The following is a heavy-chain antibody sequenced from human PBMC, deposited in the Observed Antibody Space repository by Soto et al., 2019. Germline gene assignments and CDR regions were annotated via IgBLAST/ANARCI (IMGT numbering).Heavy chain of an antibody. V-gene: IGHV1-18*01. D-gene: IGHD2-15*01. Sequence: QVQLVQSGAEVKKPGASVKVSCKASGYTFTSCGIGWVRQAPGQGLEWMGWISAYNGNTIYPQEFQGRVTMTTDTTSRTADMELGTLRSDDTAMYYCARLSGSGGGICYFPDYWCQGTMVPVSS. J-gene: IGHJ4*02. CDR3: ARLSGSGGGICYFPDY. CDR2: ISAYNGNT. CDR1: GYTFTSCG.